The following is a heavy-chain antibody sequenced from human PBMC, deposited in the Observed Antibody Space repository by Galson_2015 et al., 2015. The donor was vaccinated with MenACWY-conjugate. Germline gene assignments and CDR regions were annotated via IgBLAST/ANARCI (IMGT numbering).Heavy chain of an antibody. V-gene: IGHV1-46*01. J-gene: IGHJ3*02. D-gene: IGHD7-27*01. CDR1: GYTFTSYY. CDR2: INHSDGST. CDR3: ANRGLGSRDDAFDI. Sequence: SVKVSCKASGYTFTSYYMHWVRQAPGQGLEWLGEINHSDGSTSYAQKFQGRVTMTRDTSTSTVYMELSSLTSEDTAVYYCANRGLGSRDDAFDIWGRGTMVTLSS.